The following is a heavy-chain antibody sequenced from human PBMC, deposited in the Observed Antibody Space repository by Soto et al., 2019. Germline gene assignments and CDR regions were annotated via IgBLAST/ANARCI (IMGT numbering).Heavy chain of an antibody. CDR3: ARLTYYYDSSGYPPFDY. Sequence: SVKVSCKASGGTFSSYAISWVRQAPGQGLEWMGGIIPIFGTANYAQKFQGRVTITADESTSTAYMELSSLRSEDTAVYYCARLTYYYDSSGYPPFDYWGQGTLVTVSS. D-gene: IGHD3-22*01. J-gene: IGHJ4*02. CDR2: IIPIFGTA. V-gene: IGHV1-69*13. CDR1: GGTFSSYA.